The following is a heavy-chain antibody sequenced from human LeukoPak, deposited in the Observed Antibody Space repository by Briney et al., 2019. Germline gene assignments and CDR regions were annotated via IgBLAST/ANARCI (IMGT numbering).Heavy chain of an antibody. J-gene: IGHJ6*04. CDR2: IYHSGST. D-gene: IGHD2-2*01. Sequence: SGTLSLTCAVSGGSISSSNWWSWVRQPPGKGLEWIGEIYHSGSTNYNPSLKSRVTISVDKSKNQFSLKLSSVTAADTAVYYCARDGHCSSTSCYADYYYGMDVWGKGTTVTVSS. V-gene: IGHV4-4*02. CDR3: ARDGHCSSTSCYADYYYGMDV. CDR1: GGSISSSNW.